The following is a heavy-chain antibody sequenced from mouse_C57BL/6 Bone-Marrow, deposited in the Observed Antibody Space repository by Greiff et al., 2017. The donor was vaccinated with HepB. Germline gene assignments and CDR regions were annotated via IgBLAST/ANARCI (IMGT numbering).Heavy chain of an antibody. CDR2: ISDGGSYT. Sequence: DVKLVESGGGLVKPGGSLKLSCAASGFTFSSYAMSWVRQTPEKRLEWVATISDGGSYTYYPDNVKGRFTISRDNAKNNLYLQMSHLKSEDTAMYYCAREGQLGRGFAYWGQGTLVTVSA. J-gene: IGHJ3*01. D-gene: IGHD4-1*02. CDR3: AREGQLGRGFAY. CDR1: GFTFSSYA. V-gene: IGHV5-4*01.